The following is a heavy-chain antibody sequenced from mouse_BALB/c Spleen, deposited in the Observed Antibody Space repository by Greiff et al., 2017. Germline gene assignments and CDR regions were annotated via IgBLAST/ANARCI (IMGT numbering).Heavy chain of an antibody. CDR2: ISYSGST. CDR3: ARSRDYFDY. Sequence: EVKLMESGPGLVKPSQSLSLTCTVTGYSITSDYAWNWIRQFPGNKLEWMGYISYSGSTSYNPSLKSRISITRDTSKNQFFLQLNSVTTEDTATYYCARSRDYFDYWGQGTTLTVSS. CDR1: GYSITSDYA. J-gene: IGHJ2*01. V-gene: IGHV3-2*02.